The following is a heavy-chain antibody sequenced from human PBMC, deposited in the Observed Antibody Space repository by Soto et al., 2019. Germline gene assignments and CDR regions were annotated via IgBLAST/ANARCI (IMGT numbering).Heavy chain of an antibody. CDR1: EFTFSNYA. D-gene: IGHD6-19*01. CDR3: ARGKGIGWYESSDY. V-gene: IGHV3-66*01. J-gene: IGHJ4*02. Sequence: GGSLRLSCAASEFTFSNYAMSWVRQAPGKGLEWVSLISSGGSAYYADSVKGRFTISRDTSKNTLSLQMNSLRVEDTATYYCARGKGIGWYESSDYWGQGTLVTVSS. CDR2: ISSGGSA.